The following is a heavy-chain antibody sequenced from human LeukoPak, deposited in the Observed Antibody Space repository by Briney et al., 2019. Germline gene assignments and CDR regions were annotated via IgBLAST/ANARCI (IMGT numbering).Heavy chain of an antibody. D-gene: IGHD3-22*01. CDR3: GLNFDSSGYYYYFDY. Sequence: PGGSLRLSCAASGFTFSSYAMSWVRQAPGKGLEWVSAISGSGGSTYYADSVKGRFTISRDNSKNTLYLQMNSLRAEDTAVYYCGLNFDSSGYYYYFDYWGQGTLVTVCS. J-gene: IGHJ4*02. CDR2: ISGSGGST. V-gene: IGHV3-23*01. CDR1: GFTFSSYA.